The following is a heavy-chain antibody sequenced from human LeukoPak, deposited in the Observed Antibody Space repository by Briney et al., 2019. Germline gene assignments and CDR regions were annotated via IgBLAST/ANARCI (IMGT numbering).Heavy chain of an antibody. Sequence: ASVKVSCKASGYTFTSYAMNWVRQAPAQGLEWRGWINTNTGNPTYAQGFTGRFVFSLDTSVSTAYLQISSLKAEDTAVYYCARDGHYDSSGYQDWGQGTLVTVSS. J-gene: IGHJ4*02. CDR2: INTNTGNP. CDR3: ARDGHYDSSGYQD. V-gene: IGHV7-4-1*02. CDR1: GYTFTSYA. D-gene: IGHD3-22*01.